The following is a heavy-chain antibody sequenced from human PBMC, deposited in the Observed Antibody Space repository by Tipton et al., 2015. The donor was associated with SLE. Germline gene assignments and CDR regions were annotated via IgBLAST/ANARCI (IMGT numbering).Heavy chain of an antibody. CDR2: IDQDGSDK. V-gene: IGHV3-7*01. D-gene: IGHD4/OR15-4a*01. CDR3: ARAGVYGPYYLYDS. J-gene: IGHJ4*02. Sequence: SLRLSCLASGFTFRSYWMTWVRQGPGKGLEWVGNIDQDGSDKTYVDSVRGRFTISRDNAKSSLFLQMNSLRAEDTAVYYCARAGVYGPYYLYDSWCQGTLVTVSS. CDR1: GFTFRSYW.